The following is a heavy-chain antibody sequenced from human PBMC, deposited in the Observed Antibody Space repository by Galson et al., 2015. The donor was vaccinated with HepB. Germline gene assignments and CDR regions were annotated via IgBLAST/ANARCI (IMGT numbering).Heavy chain of an antibody. CDR3: ARGKGLDY. CDR1: GFTFSSYW. V-gene: IGHV3-7*01. J-gene: IGHJ4*02. CDR2: IKQDGSEK. Sequence: SLRLSCAASGFTFSSYWMSWVRQVPGEGLEWVANIKQDGSEKYYLDSVKGRFTISRDNAKNSFYLQMNSLRAEDTAIYYCARGKGLDYWGQGTLVTVSS.